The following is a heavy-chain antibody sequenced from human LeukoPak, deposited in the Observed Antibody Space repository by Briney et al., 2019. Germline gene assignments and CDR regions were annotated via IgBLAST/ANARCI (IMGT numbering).Heavy chain of an antibody. CDR2: IYTSGST. CDR3: ARGVLRGVVHFDS. CDR1: GGSISSYY. J-gene: IGHJ4*02. D-gene: IGHD3-10*01. V-gene: IGHV4-4*07. Sequence: SETLSLTCTVSGGSISSYYWSWIRQPAGKGLEWIGRIYTSGSTNYNPSLKSRVTMSIDTSKNQFSLKLTSVTAADTAVYCARGVLRGVVHFDSWGQGTLVTVSS.